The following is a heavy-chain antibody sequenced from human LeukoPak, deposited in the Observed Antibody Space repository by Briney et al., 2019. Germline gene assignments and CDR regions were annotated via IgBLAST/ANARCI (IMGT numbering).Heavy chain of an antibody. CDR2: ISYDGSNK. V-gene: IGHV3-30-3*01. Sequence: QPGGSLRLSCAASGFTFSSYAMHWVRQAPGKGLEWVAVISYDGSNKYYADSVKGRFTISRDNSKNTLYLQMNSLRAEDTAVYYCAKDREGALDYWGQGTLVTVSS. D-gene: IGHD3-10*01. J-gene: IGHJ4*02. CDR1: GFTFSSYA. CDR3: AKDREGALDY.